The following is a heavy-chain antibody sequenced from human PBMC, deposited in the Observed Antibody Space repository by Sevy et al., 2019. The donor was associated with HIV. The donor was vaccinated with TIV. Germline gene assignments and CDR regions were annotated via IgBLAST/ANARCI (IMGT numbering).Heavy chain of an antibody. CDR1: GFTFSSYA. Sequence: GGSLRLSCAASGFTFSSYAMHWVRQAPGKGLEWVAVIWYDGSNKYYADSVKGRFTISRDNSKNTLYLQMNSLRAEDTAVYYCARALNDVDDYGMDVWGQGTTVTVSS. CDR3: ARALNDVDDYGMDV. CDR2: IWYDGSNK. V-gene: IGHV3-33*08. D-gene: IGHD3-10*02. J-gene: IGHJ6*02.